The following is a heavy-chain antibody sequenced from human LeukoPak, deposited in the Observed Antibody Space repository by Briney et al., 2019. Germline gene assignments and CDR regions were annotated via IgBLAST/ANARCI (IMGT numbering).Heavy chain of an antibody. V-gene: IGHV4-59*08. J-gene: IGHJ4*02. Sequence: SETLSLTCTVPGGSIGSYYWSWIRQPPGKGLEWIGYIYYSGSTYYNPSLKSRVTISVDTSKNQFSLKLSSVTAADTAVYYCARHVSVYYSLPGYFDYWGQGTLVTVSS. D-gene: IGHD2-8*01. CDR1: GGSIGSYY. CDR2: IYYSGST. CDR3: ARHVSVYYSLPGYFDY.